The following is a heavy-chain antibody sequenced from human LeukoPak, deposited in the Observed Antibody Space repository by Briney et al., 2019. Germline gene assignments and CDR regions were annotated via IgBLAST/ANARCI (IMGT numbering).Heavy chain of an antibody. Sequence: GASVKVSCKASGGTFSSYAISWVRQAPRQGLEWMGGIIPIFGTANYAQKLQGRVTITADESTSTAYMELSSLRSEDTAVYYCARDRYSGSYWGYYFDYWGQGTLVTVSS. J-gene: IGHJ4*02. CDR1: GGTFSSYA. D-gene: IGHD1-26*01. V-gene: IGHV1-69*13. CDR2: IIPIFGTA. CDR3: ARDRYSGSYWGYYFDY.